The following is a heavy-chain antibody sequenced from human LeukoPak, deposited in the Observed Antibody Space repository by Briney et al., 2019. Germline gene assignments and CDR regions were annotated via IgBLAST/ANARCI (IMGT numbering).Heavy chain of an antibody. CDR1: GYTFTSYG. V-gene: IGHV1-18*01. CDR3: ARVSDYGGNYGCDY. CDR2: ISAYNGNA. D-gene: IGHD4-23*01. Sequence: GSVTVSCKASGYTFTSYGISWVRQAPGQGVEWMGWISAYNGNAKYAQNLQARITMTTYTSTSTAYMELSTLRSHDTAVYYCARVSDYGGNYGCDYWGQGTLVTVSS. J-gene: IGHJ4*02.